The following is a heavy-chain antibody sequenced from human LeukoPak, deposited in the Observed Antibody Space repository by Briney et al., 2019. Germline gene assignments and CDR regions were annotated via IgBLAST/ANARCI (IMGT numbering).Heavy chain of an antibody. J-gene: IGHJ4*02. CDR2: INPNSGGT. CDR1: GYTFTGYY. D-gene: IGHD2-2*02. Sequence: ASVKVSCKASGYTFTGYYMHWVRQARGQGLEWMGWINPNSGGTNYAQKFQGRVTMTRDTSISTAYMELSRLRSDDTAVYYCAREPPYCSSTSCYRGGFDYWGQGTLVTVSS. V-gene: IGHV1-2*02. CDR3: AREPPYCSSTSCYRGGFDY.